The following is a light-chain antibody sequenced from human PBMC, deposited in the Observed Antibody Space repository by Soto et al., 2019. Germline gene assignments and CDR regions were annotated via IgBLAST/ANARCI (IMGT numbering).Light chain of an antibody. CDR3: QQLLSYPIT. CDR2: TAS. Sequence: IQMTQSPSSLSASVGDRVTITCRASQDIRNDLGWFQQKPGKAPKLLINTASTLQSGVSSRFSGSGSGTSFTLTISSLQPEDFATYYCQQLLSYPITFGQGKRLEIK. V-gene: IGKV1-17*01. CDR1: QDIRND. J-gene: IGKJ5*01.